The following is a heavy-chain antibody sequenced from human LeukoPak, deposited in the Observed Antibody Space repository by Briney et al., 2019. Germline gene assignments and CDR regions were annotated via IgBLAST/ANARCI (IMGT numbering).Heavy chain of an antibody. CDR1: GFTFSSYW. V-gene: IGHV3-7*01. Sequence: GGSLGLSCAASGFTFSSYWMSWVRQAPGKGLEWVANIKQDGSEKYYVDSVKGRFTISRDNAKNSLYLQMSSLRAEDTAVYYCARVITSYYDFWSGWDPPTGWFDPWGQGTLVTVSS. J-gene: IGHJ5*02. D-gene: IGHD3-3*01. CDR2: IKQDGSEK. CDR3: ARVITSYYDFWSGWDPPTGWFDP.